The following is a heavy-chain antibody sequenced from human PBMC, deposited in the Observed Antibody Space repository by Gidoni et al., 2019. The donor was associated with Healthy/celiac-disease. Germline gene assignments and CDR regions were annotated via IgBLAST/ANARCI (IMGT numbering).Heavy chain of an antibody. CDR1: GFPFSNYA. J-gene: IGHJ6*02. D-gene: IGHD2-15*01. CDR3: AREELIVVVAAYGMDV. Sequence: QVQLVESGGGVVQPGGPLRLSCPAPGFPFSNYAMHWVRQAPGKGLGWVAVISYDGSNKYYADSVKGRFTISRDNSKNTLYLQMNSLRAEDTAVYYCAREELIVVVAAYGMDVWGQGTTVTVSS. CDR2: ISYDGSNK. V-gene: IGHV3-30-3*01.